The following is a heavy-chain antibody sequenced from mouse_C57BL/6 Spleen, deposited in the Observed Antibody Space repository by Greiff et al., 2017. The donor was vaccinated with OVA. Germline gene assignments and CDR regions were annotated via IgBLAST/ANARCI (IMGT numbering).Heavy chain of an antibody. J-gene: IGHJ2*01. CDR3: ARQGGLLDY. CDR1: GFTFSSYG. CDR2: ISSGGSYT. D-gene: IGHD2-2*01. Sequence: EVKLEESGGDLVKPGGSLKLSCAASGFTFSSYGMSWVRQTPDKRLEWVATISSGGSYTYYPDSVKGRFTISRDNAKNTLYLQMSSLKSEDTAMYYCARQGGLLDYWGQGTTLTVSS. V-gene: IGHV5-6*02.